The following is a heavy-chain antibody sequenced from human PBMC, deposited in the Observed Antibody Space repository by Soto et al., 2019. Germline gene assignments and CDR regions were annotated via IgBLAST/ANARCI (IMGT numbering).Heavy chain of an antibody. CDR3: AASIFYYGMDV. CDR1: GFRFSSYA. Sequence: PGGSLRLSCAAPGFRFSSYAMSWVRQAPGQGPEWLSVISASGGSAYYADSVRGRFTISRDNSKNTLYLQMKSLGAEDTAIYYCAASIFYYGMDVWGQGTTVTVSS. CDR2: ISASGGSA. J-gene: IGHJ6*02. V-gene: IGHV3-23*01.